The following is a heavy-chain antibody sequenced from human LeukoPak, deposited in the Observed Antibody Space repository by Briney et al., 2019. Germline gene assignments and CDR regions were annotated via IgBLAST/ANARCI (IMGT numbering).Heavy chain of an antibody. V-gene: IGHV3-53*04. J-gene: IGHJ4*02. Sequence: GGSLRLSCAASGFTVSSNYMSWVRQAPGKGLEWVSVIYSGGSTYYADSVKGRFTISRHNSKNTLYLQMNSLRAEDTAVYYCAREISRDGYAGLLDYWGQGTLVTVSS. CDR3: AREISRDGYAGLLDY. CDR1: GFTVSSNY. D-gene: IGHD5-24*01. CDR2: IYSGGST.